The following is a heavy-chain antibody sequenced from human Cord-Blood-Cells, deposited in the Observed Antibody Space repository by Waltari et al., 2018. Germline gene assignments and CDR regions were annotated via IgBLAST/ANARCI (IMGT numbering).Heavy chain of an antibody. D-gene: IGHD2-15*01. J-gene: IGHJ4*02. CDR3: AAVQYCRCGSCYDY. CDR2: IVIGSGKK. Sequence: QMQLVQSGPEVKKPGTSVKVSCKASGFTFTSSAVQWVRQARGQRLEWIGGIVIGSGKKNDGQKVQERVTITRELSTSTAYMELSSLRSEETAVYYCAAVQYCRCGSCYDYWGQGTLVTVSS. V-gene: IGHV1-58*01. CDR1: GFTFTSSA.